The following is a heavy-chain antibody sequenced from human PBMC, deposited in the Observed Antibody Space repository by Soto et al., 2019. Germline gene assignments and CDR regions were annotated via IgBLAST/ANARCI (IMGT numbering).Heavy chain of an antibody. Sequence: PGESLKISCQCSGYTFSNFWIAWVRQLPGKGLEWMGIIYPGDYETRYSPSFHGKVTISADRSIGTAYLQWSSLEASDSAFYFCARSPRSSQYFDYWGQGALVTVSS. J-gene: IGHJ4*02. D-gene: IGHD6-13*01. V-gene: IGHV5-51*01. CDR2: IYPGDYET. CDR3: ARSPRSSQYFDY. CDR1: GYTFSNFW.